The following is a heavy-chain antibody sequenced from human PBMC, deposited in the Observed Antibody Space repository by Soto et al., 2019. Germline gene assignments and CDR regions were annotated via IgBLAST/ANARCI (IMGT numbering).Heavy chain of an antibody. CDR3: ARGLRQLIGYYYYYYGMDV. Sequence: ETLSLTCAVYGGSFSGDYWSWIRQPPGKGLEWIGEINHSGSTNYNPSLNSRVTISVDTSKNQFSLKLSSVTAADTAVYYCARGLRQLIGYYYYYYGMDVWGQGTTVTVSS. CDR2: INHSGST. CDR1: GGSFSGDY. J-gene: IGHJ6*02. V-gene: IGHV4-34*01. D-gene: IGHD6-6*01.